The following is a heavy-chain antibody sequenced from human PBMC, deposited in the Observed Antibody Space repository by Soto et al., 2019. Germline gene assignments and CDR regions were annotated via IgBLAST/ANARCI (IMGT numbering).Heavy chain of an antibody. V-gene: IGHV4-39*01. CDR1: GGSISSSSHY. Sequence: QLQLQESGPGLEKPSETLSLTCTVSGGSISSSSHYWGWIRQPPGKGLEWIGSIYYSGSTYYNPSLKSRVTISVDTSNNQFSLKLSSVTAADTAVYYCARHPYYDFWGAYYGWFDPWGQGTLVTVSS. CDR3: ARHPYYDFWGAYYGWFDP. CDR2: IYYSGST. J-gene: IGHJ5*02. D-gene: IGHD3-3*01.